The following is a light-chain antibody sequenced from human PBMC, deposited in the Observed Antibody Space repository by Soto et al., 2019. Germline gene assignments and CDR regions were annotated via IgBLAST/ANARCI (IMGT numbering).Light chain of an antibody. CDR3: QQRGHWPRT. CDR2: EAS. J-gene: IGKJ1*01. Sequence: EFVLTQPPGAMSFYPGGGGTRSCRASQSVSTYLGWYQQKPGQDPRLLIFEASKRATGIPDRISGSGSGTDFTLTISSLEPEDFAVYYCQQRGHWPRTFGQGTKVDIK. V-gene: IGKV3-11*01. CDR1: QSVSTY.